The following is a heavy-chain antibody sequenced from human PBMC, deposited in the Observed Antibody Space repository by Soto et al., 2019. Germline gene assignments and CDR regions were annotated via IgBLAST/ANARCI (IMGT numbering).Heavy chain of an antibody. Sequence: GRSLRLSYAASGFTISSHWMHWIRKAQGKGLVWVSRINGDGSSTSYADSVKGRFTISRDNAKNMLYLQVNSLRADDTAVYYCAGSPGLSRISGKTLGVWGQGTLVLVST. CDR3: AGSPGLSRISGKTLGV. V-gene: IGHV3-74*01. D-gene: IGHD1-20*01. CDR1: GFTISSHW. J-gene: IGHJ4*01. CDR2: INGDGSST.